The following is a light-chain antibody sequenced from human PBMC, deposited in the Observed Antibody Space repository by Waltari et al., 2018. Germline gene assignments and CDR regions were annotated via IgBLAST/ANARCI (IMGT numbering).Light chain of an antibody. V-gene: IGKV2-30*01. CDR3: MQATYWPWT. CDR1: QSLVSSDGNTY. Sequence: MTQSTLSLPVTLGQPASIPCRTSQSLVSSDGNTYLSWFQQRPGQSPRRLIYTVSNRDSGVPDRFSGSGSGTDFTLKISRVEAEDVGVYYCMQATYWPWTFGQGTKVEIK. J-gene: IGKJ1*01. CDR2: TVS.